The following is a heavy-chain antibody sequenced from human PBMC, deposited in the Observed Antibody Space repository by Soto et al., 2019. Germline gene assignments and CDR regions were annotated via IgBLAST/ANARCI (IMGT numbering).Heavy chain of an antibody. CDR2: ILYDGSKK. Sequence: GGSLRLSCAASGFIFSGSAFHWVRQAPGKGLEWVAVILYDGSKKYYADSVKGRFTISRDNSKNTMYLQMSSLRGEDTALYYCVKDGSSGWPYFGDMDVWGRGTTVTVSS. D-gene: IGHD6-19*01. CDR1: GFIFSGSA. V-gene: IGHV3-30*04. CDR3: VKDGSSGWPYFGDMDV. J-gene: IGHJ6*02.